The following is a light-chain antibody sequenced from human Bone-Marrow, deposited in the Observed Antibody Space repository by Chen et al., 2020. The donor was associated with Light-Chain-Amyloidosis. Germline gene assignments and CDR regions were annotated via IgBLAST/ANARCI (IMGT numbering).Light chain of an antibody. J-gene: IGLJ3*02. V-gene: IGLV3-21*02. CDR3: QVWDRGSDGPV. Sequence: SYVLTQPSSVSAAPGQTATIACGGNNIGSTSVHWYQQTPGQAPPLVVYDDSDRPSGIPERLSGSNSGNTATLTISRVEAGDGADYYCQVWDRGSDGPVFGGGTKLTVL. CDR2: DDS. CDR1: NIGSTS.